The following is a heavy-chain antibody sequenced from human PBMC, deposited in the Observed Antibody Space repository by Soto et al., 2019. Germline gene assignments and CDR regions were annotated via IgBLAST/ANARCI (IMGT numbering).Heavy chain of an antibody. Sequence: ASVKVSCKASGYTFTNYAMHWVRQAPGQRLEWMGWINTGKGNTKYSQKFQGRVTITRDTSASTAYMELSSLRSEDTAMYYCARAGDDCSAANCYVIDYWGQGTLVTVSS. CDR2: INTGKGNT. CDR3: ARAGDDCSAANCYVIDY. D-gene: IGHD2-2*01. J-gene: IGHJ4*02. V-gene: IGHV1-3*04. CDR1: GYTFTNYA.